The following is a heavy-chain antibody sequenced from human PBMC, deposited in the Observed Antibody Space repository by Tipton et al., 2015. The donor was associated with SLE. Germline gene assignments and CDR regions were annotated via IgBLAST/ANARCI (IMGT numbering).Heavy chain of an antibody. CDR1: GGSISSYY. CDR3: ARGRLRGVGWFDP. Sequence: TLSLTCTVSGGSISSYYWSWIRQPPGKGLEWIGEINHSGSTNYNPSLKSRVTISVDTSKNQFSLKLSSVTAADTAVYYCARGRLRGVGWFDPWGQGTLVTVSS. D-gene: IGHD1-26*01. V-gene: IGHV4-34*01. CDR2: INHSGST. J-gene: IGHJ5*02.